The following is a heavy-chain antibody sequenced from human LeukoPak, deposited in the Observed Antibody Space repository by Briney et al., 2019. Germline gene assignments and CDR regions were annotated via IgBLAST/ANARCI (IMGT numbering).Heavy chain of an antibody. CDR1: GFTFSNYY. CDR2: ISGSSDYT. CDR3: VRENYGIFDY. J-gene: IGHJ4*02. V-gene: IGHV3-11*06. Sequence: PGGSLRLSCAASGFTFSNYYMSWIRQGPGKGLEWVSYISGSSDYTDNADSVKGRFTISRDNAKNSLYLHVDRLRVEDTAVYYCVRENYGIFDYWGQGTLVTVSS. D-gene: IGHD4-17*01.